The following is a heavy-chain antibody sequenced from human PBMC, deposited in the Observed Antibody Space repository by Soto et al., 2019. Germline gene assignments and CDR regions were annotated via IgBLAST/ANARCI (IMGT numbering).Heavy chain of an antibody. CDR3: ARHSDRDTGPYYGMDV. V-gene: IGHV5-51*01. J-gene: IGHJ6*02. D-gene: IGHD3-22*01. CDR1: GYSFTSYW. Sequence: GESLKISCKGSGYSFTSYWIGWVRQMPGKGLEWMGIIYPGDSDTRYSPSFQGQVTISADKSISTAYLQWSSLKASDTAMYYCARHSDRDTGPYYGMDVWGQGTTVTVSS. CDR2: IYPGDSDT.